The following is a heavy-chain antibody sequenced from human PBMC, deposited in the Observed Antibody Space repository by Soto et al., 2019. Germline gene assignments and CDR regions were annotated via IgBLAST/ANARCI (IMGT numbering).Heavy chain of an antibody. Sequence: ASVKCSLKPAGYTFTSFAMHWVRQAPGHRLDCMGWINAANGHTRYSQNFHDRVTITSDTSASTSYLELSTLRSEDMDVYYCARDGVDFWRDYPLRAFDV. CDR3: ARDGVDFWRDYPLRAFDV. D-gene: IGHD3-3*01. J-gene: IGHJ3*01. CDR1: GYTFTSFA. V-gene: IGHV1-3*01. CDR2: INAANGHT.